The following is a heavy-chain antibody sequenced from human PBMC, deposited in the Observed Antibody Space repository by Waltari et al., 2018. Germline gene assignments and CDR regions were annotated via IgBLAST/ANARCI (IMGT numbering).Heavy chain of an antibody. CDR1: GYSISSNNW. CDR2: IYYTGST. CDR3: ARKVDSSGYFE. J-gene: IGHJ4*02. Sequence: QVQLQESGPGLVKPSDTLSRTCAVSGYSISSNNWWVWIRQPPGKGLEWIGYIYYTGSTSYNPSLQRRVTMSLDTSKNQFSLMLSSVTAVDTALYYCARKVDSSGYFEWGQGILVTVSS. D-gene: IGHD3-22*01. V-gene: IGHV4-28*01.